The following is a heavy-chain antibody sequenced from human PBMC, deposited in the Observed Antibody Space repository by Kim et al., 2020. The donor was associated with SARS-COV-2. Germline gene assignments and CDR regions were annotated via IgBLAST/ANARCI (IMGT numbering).Heavy chain of an antibody. D-gene: IGHD3-16*02. V-gene: IGHV3-7*01. Sequence: GGSLRLSCAASGFTFSSYWMSWVRQAPGKGLEWVANIKQDGSEKYYVDSVKGRFTISRDNAKNSLYLQMNSLRAEDTAVYYWGRVGLGITFGGVITMNYYYGLAVWGQGTTVTVSS. CDR3: GRVGLGITFGGVITMNYYYGLAV. CDR1: GFTFSSYW. J-gene: IGHJ6*02. CDR2: IKQDGSEK.